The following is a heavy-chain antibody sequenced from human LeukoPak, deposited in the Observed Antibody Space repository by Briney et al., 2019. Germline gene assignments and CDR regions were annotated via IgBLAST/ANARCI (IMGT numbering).Heavy chain of an antibody. D-gene: IGHD3-9*01. CDR3: AGDSSRAGDDWLFPKFDY. CDR1: GYTFTSYG. CDR2: ISAYNGNT. Sequence: ASVKVSCKASGYTFTSYGISWVRQAPGQGLEWMGWISAYNGNTNYAQKLQGRVTMTTDTSTSTAYMELRSLRSDDTAVYYCAGDSSRAGDDWLFPKFDYWGQGTLVTVSS. V-gene: IGHV1-18*01. J-gene: IGHJ4*02.